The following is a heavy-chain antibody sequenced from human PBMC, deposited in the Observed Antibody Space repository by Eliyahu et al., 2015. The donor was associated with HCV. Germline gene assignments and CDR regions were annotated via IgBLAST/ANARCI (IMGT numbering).Heavy chain of an antibody. V-gene: IGHV1-69*04. CDR3: ARDGYYYDSSGSTYYYYGMDV. CDR2: IIPIFGIA. J-gene: IGHJ6*02. D-gene: IGHD3-22*01. CDR1: GGXFSSYA. Sequence: QVQLVQSGAEVKKPGSSVKVSCKASGGXFSSYAIXWVRQAPGQGLEWMGRIIPIFGIANYAQKFQGRVTITADKSTSTAYMELSSLRSEDTAVYYCARDGYYYDSSGSTYYYYGMDVWGQGTTVTVSS.